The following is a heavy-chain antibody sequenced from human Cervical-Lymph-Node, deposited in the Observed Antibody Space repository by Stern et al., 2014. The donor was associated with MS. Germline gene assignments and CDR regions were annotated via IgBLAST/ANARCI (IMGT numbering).Heavy chain of an antibody. V-gene: IGHV1-8*01. D-gene: IGHD3-10*01. J-gene: IGHJ5*02. CDR3: ARGGGVIITSLTS. CDR2: MIPNSGKT. Sequence: VQLVESGAEVKKPGASVKVSCKASGYTFTNYDINWVRQTTGQGLEWIGWMIPNSGKTGYAQKFQGRVTMTRNTSISTAYMELSSLSSDDTAVYYCARGGGVIITSLTSWGQGTLITVSS. CDR1: GYTFTNYD.